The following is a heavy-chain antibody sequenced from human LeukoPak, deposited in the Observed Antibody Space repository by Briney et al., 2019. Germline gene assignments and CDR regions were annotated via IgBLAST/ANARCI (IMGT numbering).Heavy chain of an antibody. Sequence: GGSLRLSCAASGFTFSTNWMSWVRQAPGKGLEWVANIKEDGSGKYYVDSVKGRFTISRDNAKNSLYLQMNSLRAEDTAVYYCARDEYNWNVDAFDIWGQGTVVTVSS. CDR1: GFTFSTNW. CDR2: IKEDGSGK. D-gene: IGHD1-20*01. J-gene: IGHJ3*02. V-gene: IGHV3-7*01. CDR3: ARDEYNWNVDAFDI.